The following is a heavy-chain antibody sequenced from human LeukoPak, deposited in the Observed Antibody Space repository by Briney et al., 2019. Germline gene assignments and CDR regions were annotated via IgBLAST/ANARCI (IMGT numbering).Heavy chain of an antibody. CDR2: IYHSGST. J-gene: IGHJ4*02. D-gene: IGHD2-21*01. Sequence: SETLSLTCTVSGGSISSYYWSWIRQPPGKGLEWIGSIYHSGSTYYNPSLKSRVTISVDTSKNQFSLKLSSVTAADTAVYYCARVSAREVMVDYWGQGTLVTVSS. CDR1: GGSISSYY. CDR3: ARVSAREVMVDY. V-gene: IGHV4-59*08.